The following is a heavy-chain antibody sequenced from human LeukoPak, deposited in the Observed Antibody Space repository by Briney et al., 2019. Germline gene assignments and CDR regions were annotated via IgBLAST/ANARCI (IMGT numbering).Heavy chain of an antibody. CDR3: ARDGRIFGVVSY. Sequence: PGGSLRLSCAASGFTFSSYSMNWVRQAPGKGLEWLSSISSSSSYIYYADSVKGRFTISRDNAKNSLYLQMNSLRAEDTAVYYCARDGRIFGVVSYWGQGTLVTVSS. J-gene: IGHJ4*02. D-gene: IGHD3-3*01. CDR1: GFTFSSYS. V-gene: IGHV3-21*01. CDR2: ISSSSSYI.